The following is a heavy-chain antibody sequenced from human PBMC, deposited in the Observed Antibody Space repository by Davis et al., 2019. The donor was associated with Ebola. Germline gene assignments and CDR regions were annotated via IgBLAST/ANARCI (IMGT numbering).Heavy chain of an antibody. V-gene: IGHV3-30*03. J-gene: IGHJ4*02. CDR1: GFTFSNSG. Sequence: GESLKISCAASGFTFSNSGMYWVRQAPGKGLEWVADISYDGSRRDYADFVKGRFTISRDKSKNTLYLQMNSLRAEDTAVYSCARDPVPRYSGYEIREVISYYFDYWGQGTLVTVSS. CDR3: ARDPVPRYSGYEIREVISYYFDY. D-gene: IGHD5-12*01. CDR2: ISYDGSRR.